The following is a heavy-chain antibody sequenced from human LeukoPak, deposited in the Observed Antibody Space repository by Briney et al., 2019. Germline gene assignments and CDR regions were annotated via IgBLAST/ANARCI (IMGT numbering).Heavy chain of an antibody. Sequence: PLETLSLTCAVYGGSFSGYYWSWIRQPPGKGLEWIGEINHSGSTNYNPSLKSRVTISVDTSKNQFSLKLSSVTAADTAVYYCARVRYSSSSPYYYYYYMDVWGKGTTVTVSS. V-gene: IGHV4-34*01. CDR1: GGSFSGYY. D-gene: IGHD6-6*01. J-gene: IGHJ6*03. CDR3: ARVRYSSSSPYYYYYYMDV. CDR2: INHSGST.